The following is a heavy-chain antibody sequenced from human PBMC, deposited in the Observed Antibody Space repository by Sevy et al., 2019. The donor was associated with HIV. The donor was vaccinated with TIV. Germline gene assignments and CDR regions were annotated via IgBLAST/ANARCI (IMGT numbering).Heavy chain of an antibody. CDR2: FDPEDGET. J-gene: IGHJ4*02. V-gene: IGHV1-24*01. CDR1: GYTLSELS. CDR3: ATTREYYEDSSGYLDF. Sequence: ASVKVSCKVSGYTLSELSIHWVRQAPGKGLEWMGRFDPEDGETIYAQKFQGRVTLTEDTSKDTAYMELRSLKTEDTAGYYCATTREYYEDSSGYLDFWGQGTLVTVSS. D-gene: IGHD3-22*01.